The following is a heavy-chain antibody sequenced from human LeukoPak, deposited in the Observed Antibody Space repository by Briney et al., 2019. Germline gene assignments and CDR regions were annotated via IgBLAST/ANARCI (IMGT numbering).Heavy chain of an antibody. D-gene: IGHD6-19*01. Sequence: SVKVSCKASGGTFSSYAISWVRQAPGQGLEWMGRIIPICGTANYAQKFQGRVTITTDESTSTAYMELSSLRSEDTAVYYCAKPLIAVAGTSAFDIWGQGTMVTVSS. CDR1: GGTFSSYA. CDR2: IIPICGTA. J-gene: IGHJ3*02. V-gene: IGHV1-69*05. CDR3: AKPLIAVAGTSAFDI.